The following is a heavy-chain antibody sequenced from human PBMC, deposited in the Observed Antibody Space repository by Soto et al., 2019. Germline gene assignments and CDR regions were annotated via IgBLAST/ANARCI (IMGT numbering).Heavy chain of an antibody. J-gene: IGHJ4*02. CDR1: GFTFSRYW. Sequence: EVQLVESGGGLVQPGGSLRLSCAASGFTFSRYWLHWVRQVPGKGLVWVSRLNSDVSSTNYADSVKGRFTISRDNAKNTLYLQMNSLRVEGTAVYYCARDQGYVGFDYWGPGTLVNVSS. D-gene: IGHD5-12*01. CDR2: LNSDVSST. V-gene: IGHV3-74*01. CDR3: ARDQGYVGFDY.